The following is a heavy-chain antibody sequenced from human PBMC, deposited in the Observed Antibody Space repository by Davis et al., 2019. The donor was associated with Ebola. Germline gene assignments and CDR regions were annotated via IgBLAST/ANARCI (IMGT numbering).Heavy chain of an antibody. CDR3: ARGPGYSGIDP. V-gene: IGHV4-34*01. CDR1: GGSFSGYY. J-gene: IGHJ5*02. CDR2: INHSGST. Sequence: SETLSLTCAVYGGSFSGYYWSRIRQPPGKGLEWIREINHSGSTNYNPSRKSRVTISVDTSKNQFSLKLSSVTAADTAVYYCARGPGYSGIDPWGQGTLVTVSS. D-gene: IGHD1-14*01.